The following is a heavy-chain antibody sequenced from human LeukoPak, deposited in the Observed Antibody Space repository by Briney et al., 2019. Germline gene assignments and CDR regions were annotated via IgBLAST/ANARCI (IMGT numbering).Heavy chain of an antibody. J-gene: IGHJ4*02. CDR1: GGTFSSYA. Sequence: ASVKVSCKASGGTFSSYAISWVRQAPGQGLEWMGRIIPILGIANYAQKFQSRVTITADKSTSTAYMELSSLRSEDTAVYYCARESDSSGYTWGQGTLVTVSS. CDR3: ARESDSSGYT. V-gene: IGHV1-69*04. D-gene: IGHD3-22*01. CDR2: IIPILGIA.